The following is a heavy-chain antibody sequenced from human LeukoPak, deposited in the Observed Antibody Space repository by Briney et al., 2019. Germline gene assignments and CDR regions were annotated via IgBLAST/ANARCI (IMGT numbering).Heavy chain of an antibody. CDR1: GYIFTSYS. CDR2: INPSGGTT. CDR3: ARDFNYDILTGYLVGRVRWGPGY. J-gene: IGHJ4*02. Sequence: ASVKVSCKASGYIFTSYSMHWVRRAPGQGLEWMGIINPSGGTTNYAQKFQGRVTMTRDTSTSTAYMELRSLRSDDTAVYYCARDFNYDILTGYLVGRVRWGPGYWGQGTLVTVSS. D-gene: IGHD3-9*01. V-gene: IGHV1-46*01.